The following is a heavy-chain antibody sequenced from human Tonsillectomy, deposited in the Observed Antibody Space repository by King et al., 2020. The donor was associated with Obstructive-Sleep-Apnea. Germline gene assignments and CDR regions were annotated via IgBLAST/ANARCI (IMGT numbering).Heavy chain of an antibody. CDR3: AKGGCSRTTCSFDY. V-gene: IGHV3-9*01. J-gene: IGHJ4*02. CDR1: GLAFDDFA. CDR2: MSWNSGSI. Sequence: VQLVESGGGLVQPGRSLRLSCAVSGLAFDDFAMHWVRQTPGKGLEWVSGMSWNSGSIGYADSVKGRFTISRDNAKNSLDLQMNGLRAEDTALYYCAKGGCSRTTCSFDYWGQGTLVTVSS. D-gene: IGHD2-2*01.